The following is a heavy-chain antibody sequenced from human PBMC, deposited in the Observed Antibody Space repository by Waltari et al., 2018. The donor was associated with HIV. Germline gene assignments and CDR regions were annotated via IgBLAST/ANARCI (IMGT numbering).Heavy chain of an antibody. CDR1: GGSISRSGYY. CDR3: ARLDSSGYYPGY. CDR2: IYYSGST. V-gene: IGHV4-39*01. D-gene: IGHD3-22*01. Sequence: QLQLQESGPGLVKPSETLSLTCTVSGGSISRSGYYWGWIRQPPVKGLEWIGSIYYSGSTYYNPSLKSRVTISVDTSKNQFSLKLSSVTAADTAVYYCARLDSSGYYPGYWGQGTLVTVSS. J-gene: IGHJ4*02.